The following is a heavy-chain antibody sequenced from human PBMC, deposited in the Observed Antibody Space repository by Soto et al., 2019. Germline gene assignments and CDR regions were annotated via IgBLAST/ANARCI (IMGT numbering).Heavy chain of an antibody. CDR2: IYSNANT. CDR3: AREGGGFDNLRASYGYLDR. V-gene: IGHV4-31*03. Sequence: QVQLQESGPGLVKPSQTLSLTCSVSGASIGSGGYYWSWIRQHPGKGLEWIGYIYSNANTNFSPSLKSRASILLDTSKNQISLTLNSVTAADTAVYFCAREGGGFDNLRASYGYLDRWGQGTLVTVSS. J-gene: IGHJ4*02. CDR1: GASIGSGGYY. D-gene: IGHD3-16*01.